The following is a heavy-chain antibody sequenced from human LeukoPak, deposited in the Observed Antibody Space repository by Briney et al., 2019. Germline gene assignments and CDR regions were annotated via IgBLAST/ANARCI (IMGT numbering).Heavy chain of an antibody. V-gene: IGHV3-48*02. CDR3: VRDHYYSFDY. J-gene: IGHJ4*02. CDR1: GFTFSSYS. D-gene: IGHD2/OR15-2a*01. CDR2: ISSSSSAI. Sequence: GSLRLSCAASGFTFSSYSMNWVRQAPGKGLEWISYISSSSSAIYYADSVKGRSTISRDNAKNSLYLQMNSLRDEDTAVYYCVRDHYYSFDYWGQGTLVTVSS.